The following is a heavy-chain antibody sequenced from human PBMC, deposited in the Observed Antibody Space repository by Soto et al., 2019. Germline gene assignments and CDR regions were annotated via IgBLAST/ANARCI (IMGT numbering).Heavy chain of an antibody. CDR3: ARGAIVTTRQITYVEYNWFDP. J-gene: IGHJ5*02. D-gene: IGHD4-17*01. CDR2: IYYSGST. Sequence: SETLSLTCTVSGGSISSGGYYWSWIRQHPGKGLEWIGYIYYSGSTYYNPSLKSRVTISVDTSKNQFSLKLSSVTAADTAVYYCARGAIVTTRQITYVEYNWFDPSGQGTLVTVSS. V-gene: IGHV4-31*03. CDR1: GGSISSGGYY.